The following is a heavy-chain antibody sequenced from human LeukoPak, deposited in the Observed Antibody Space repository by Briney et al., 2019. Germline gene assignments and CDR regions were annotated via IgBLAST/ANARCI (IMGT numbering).Heavy chain of an antibody. CDR1: GGSISTYQ. CDR2: IYKSGST. Sequence: PSETLSLTCNVSGGSISTYQWSWIRQPPGKGLEWIGNIYKSGSTNYNPSLKRRVTISIDTSEKQFSLRLSSVTAADTAVYYCARDGPQWQAAFDYWGQGSLVTVSS. V-gene: IGHV4-59*12. CDR3: ARDGPQWQAAFDY. J-gene: IGHJ4*02. D-gene: IGHD6-19*01.